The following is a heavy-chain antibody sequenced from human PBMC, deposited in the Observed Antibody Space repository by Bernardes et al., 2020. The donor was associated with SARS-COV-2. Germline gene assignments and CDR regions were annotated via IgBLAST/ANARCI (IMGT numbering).Heavy chain of an antibody. CDR1: GFTFSGYG. D-gene: IGHD3-10*01. CDR3: AKDHHATLVRGYFDS. J-gene: IGHJ4*01. Sequence: GGSLRLSCAASGFTFSGYGMSWVRQAPGKGLEWVSAISGGGAYTHYADSVKGRFTISRDNSKSTLFLQMDSLRAEDTAVYYCAKDHHATLVRGYFDSWGRGALLTVSS. CDR2: ISGGGAYT. V-gene: IGHV3-23*01.